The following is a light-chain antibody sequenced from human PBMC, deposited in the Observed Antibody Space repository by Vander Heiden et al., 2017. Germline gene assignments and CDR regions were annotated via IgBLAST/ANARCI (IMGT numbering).Light chain of an antibody. J-gene: IGKJ2*01. CDR1: QSINGF. CDR3: QQYSTFSYT. Sequence: DIQMTQSPSRLSASVGDRVTITCRASQSINGFLAWYQQKPGKAPKLLIYKASTLESGVPSRFSGSGSGTEFTLTISSLQPDDFASYYCQQYSTFSYTFGQGTKLE. V-gene: IGKV1-5*03. CDR2: KAS.